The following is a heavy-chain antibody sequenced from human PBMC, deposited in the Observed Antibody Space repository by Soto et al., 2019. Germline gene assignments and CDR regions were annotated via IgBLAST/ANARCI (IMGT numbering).Heavy chain of an antibody. CDR3: ARGDYYDSSGTAPYYFDY. CDR2: INHSGST. CDR1: GGSFSGYY. V-gene: IGHV4-34*01. J-gene: IGHJ4*02. D-gene: IGHD3-22*01. Sequence: SETLSLTCAVYGGSFSGYYWSWIRQPPGKGLEWIGEINHSGSTNYNPSLKSRVTISVDTSKNQFSLKLSSVTAADTAVYYCARGDYYDSSGTAPYYFDYCGQGTLVTVSS.